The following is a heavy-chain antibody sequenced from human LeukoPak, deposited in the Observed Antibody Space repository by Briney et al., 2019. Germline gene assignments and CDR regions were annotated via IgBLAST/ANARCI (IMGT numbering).Heavy chain of an antibody. J-gene: IGHJ4*02. CDR3: ARDRAMDDY. D-gene: IGHD5-18*01. V-gene: IGHV3-48*03. Sequence: GGSLRLSCAASGFTFSSYEMNWVRQAPGKGLEWVSYISSSGSTIYYADSVKGRFTISRDNAKNSLYLQMNSLRGEDTAVYYCARDRAMDDYWGQGTLVTVSS. CDR1: GFTFSSYE. CDR2: ISSSGSTI.